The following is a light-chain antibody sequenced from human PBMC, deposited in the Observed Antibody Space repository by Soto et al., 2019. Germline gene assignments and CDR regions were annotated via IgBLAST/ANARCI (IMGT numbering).Light chain of an antibody. Sequence: QSYLTQPASVSGSPGQSIAISCIGVRTDGDGHDYVSWYQHHPGQAPQLIIYDVYNRPSGVYDRFSGSKSGNTASLVISGLQAEDEADYFCTSYIASRPFYVFGAGTKVTVL. J-gene: IGLJ1*01. V-gene: IGLV2-14*03. CDR2: DVY. CDR1: RTDGDGHDY. CDR3: TSYIASRPFYV.